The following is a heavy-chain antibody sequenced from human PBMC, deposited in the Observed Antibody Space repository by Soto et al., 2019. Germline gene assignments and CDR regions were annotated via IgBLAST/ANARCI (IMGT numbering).Heavy chain of an antibody. J-gene: IGHJ6*02. CDR2: IIPIFGTA. CDR3: AREGTMIVEGVVSYYYYYGMDV. Sequence: SVKVSCKASGGTFSSYAISWVRQAPGQGLEWMGGIIPIFGTANYAQKFQGRVTITADKSTSTAYMELSSLRSEDTAVYYCAREGTMIVEGVVSYYYYYGMDVWGQGTTVTVSS. D-gene: IGHD3-22*01. CDR1: GGTFSSYA. V-gene: IGHV1-69*06.